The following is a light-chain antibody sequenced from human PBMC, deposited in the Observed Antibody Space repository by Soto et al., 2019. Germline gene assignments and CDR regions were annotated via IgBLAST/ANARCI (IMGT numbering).Light chain of an antibody. CDR3: QHYGDSPPFT. V-gene: IGKV3-20*01. CDR1: QSVPDNY. CDR2: GAS. J-gene: IGKJ3*01. Sequence: EIVFTQSPGTLSLSPGERAILSCRASQSVPDNYLAWYQQRPGQAPKRLIYGASNRVTGIPHRFSGSGSGTDFTLTVSSLESEDFAVYYCQHYGDSPPFTFGPGTKVDIK.